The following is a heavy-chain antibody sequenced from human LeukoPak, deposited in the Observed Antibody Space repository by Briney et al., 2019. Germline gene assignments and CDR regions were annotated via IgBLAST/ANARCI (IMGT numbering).Heavy chain of an antibody. D-gene: IGHD5-12*01. CDR3: ASASGNYYMDV. CDR1: GFTFSSYS. V-gene: IGHV3-21*01. Sequence: GGSLRLSCAASGFTFSSYSMNWVRQAQGKGMEWVSSISSSSSYIYYADSVKGRFTISRDNAKNSLYLQMNSLRAEDTAVYYCASASGNYYMDVWGKGTTVTVSS. CDR2: ISSSSSYI. J-gene: IGHJ6*03.